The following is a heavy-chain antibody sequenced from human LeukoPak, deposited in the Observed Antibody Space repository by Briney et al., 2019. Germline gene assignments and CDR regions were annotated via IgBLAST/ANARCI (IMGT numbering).Heavy chain of an antibody. Sequence: PGGSLRLSCVASGFTFSEHYMDWVRQSPGQGLEWVGRIRKKTNGYTTEYAASVRGRFTISRDDSRNSLYLQMNSLKTEDTAVYYCARESVGRWSQAGGAFDIWGQGTMVTVSS. CDR1: GFTFSEHY. V-gene: IGHV3-72*01. CDR2: IRKKTNGYTT. J-gene: IGHJ3*02. D-gene: IGHD4-23*01. CDR3: ARESVGRWSQAGGAFDI.